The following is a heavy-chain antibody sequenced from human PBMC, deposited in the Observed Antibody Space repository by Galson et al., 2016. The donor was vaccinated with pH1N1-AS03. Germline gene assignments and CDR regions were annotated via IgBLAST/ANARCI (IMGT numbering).Heavy chain of an antibody. Sequence: SLRLSCAASGFTFSTYAMHWVRQAPGKGLEYLSTISSNGGSTYYANSVKGRFTISRDNSKNTLYLQMGSLRAEDMAVYYCAREGHTAVAAASFDYWGRGTLVTVSS. D-gene: IGHD5-18*01. CDR3: AREGHTAVAAASFDY. J-gene: IGHJ4*02. CDR2: ISSNGGST. V-gene: IGHV3-64*01. CDR1: GFTFSTYA.